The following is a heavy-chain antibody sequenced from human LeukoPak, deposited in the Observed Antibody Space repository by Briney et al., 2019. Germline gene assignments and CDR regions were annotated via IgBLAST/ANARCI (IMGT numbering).Heavy chain of an antibody. CDR3: ASGRAYCGGDCYSGFFSY. D-gene: IGHD2-21*02. CDR2: VIPIFGTA. V-gene: IGHV1-69*06. J-gene: IGHJ4*02. Sequence: ASVKVSCKASGGTFSSYAISWVRQAPGQGLEWMGGVIPIFGTANYAQKFQGRVTITADKSTSTAYMELSSLRSEDTAVYYCASGRAYCGGDCYSGFFSYWGQGTLVTVSS. CDR1: GGTFSSYA.